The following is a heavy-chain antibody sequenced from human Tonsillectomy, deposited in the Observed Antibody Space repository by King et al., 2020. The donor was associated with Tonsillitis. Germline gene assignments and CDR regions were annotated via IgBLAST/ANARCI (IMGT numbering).Heavy chain of an antibody. CDR1: GGSISSYY. CDR3: ERSGLELRYYYYGMDV. D-gene: IGHD1-7*01. J-gene: IGHJ6*02. V-gene: IGHV4-59*01. Sequence: VQLQESGPGLVKPSETLSLTCTVSGGSISSYYWSWIRQPPGKGLEWIGYIYYSGSTYYNPSLKSRVTISVDTYKNQFSLKLSSVTAADTAVYFCERSGLELRYYYYGMDVWGQGTTVTVSS. CDR2: IYYSGST.